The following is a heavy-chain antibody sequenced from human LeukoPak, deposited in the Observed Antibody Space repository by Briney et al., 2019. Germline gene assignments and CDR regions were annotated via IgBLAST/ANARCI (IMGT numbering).Heavy chain of an antibody. V-gene: IGHV3-66*01. CDR3: ARGHWGYYDSSGYLWRY. CDR1: GFTLSSNY. CDR2: IYSGGST. Sequence: GGSLRLSCAASGFTLSSNYMSWVRQAPGKGLEWVSVIYSGGSTYYADSVKGRFTISRDNSKNTLYLQMNSLRAEDTAVYYCARGHWGYYDSSGYLWRYWGQGTLVTVSS. D-gene: IGHD3-22*01. J-gene: IGHJ4*02.